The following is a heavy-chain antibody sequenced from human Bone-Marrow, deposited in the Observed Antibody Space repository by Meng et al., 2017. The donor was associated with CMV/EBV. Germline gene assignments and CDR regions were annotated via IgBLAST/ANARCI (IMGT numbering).Heavy chain of an antibody. D-gene: IGHD5-12*01. CDR2: IKSKDEGGPI. CDR3: STYSGYNLD. CDR1: GFTFCSAA. J-gene: IGHJ4*02. Sequence: GESLKISCAASGFTFCSAAMSWVRQAPGQGLEWVGRIKSKDEGGPIEYAAPVKGRFTISRDDSESTLYLQMNSLKTEDTAVYYCSTYSGYNLDWGQGTLVTVSS. V-gene: IGHV3-15*01.